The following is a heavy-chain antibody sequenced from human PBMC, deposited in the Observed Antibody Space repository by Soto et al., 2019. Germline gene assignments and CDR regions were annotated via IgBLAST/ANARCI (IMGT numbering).Heavy chain of an antibody. J-gene: IGHJ4*02. CDR3: AMNYDGAGSYYKLASLDY. Sequence: GGSLRLSCAASGFTFSSYAMSWVRQAPGKGLEWVSTISGSGDSTYYADSVKGRFTISRDNSKNTLYLQMNSLRAEDTAVYYCAMNYDGAGSYYKLASLDYWGKGTPVTVAS. D-gene: IGHD3-10*01. CDR1: GFTFSSYA. CDR2: ISGSGDST. V-gene: IGHV3-23*01.